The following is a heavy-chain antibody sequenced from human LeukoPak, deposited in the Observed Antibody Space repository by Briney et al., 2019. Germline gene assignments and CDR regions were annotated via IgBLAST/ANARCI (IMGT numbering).Heavy chain of an antibody. CDR2: ISAYNGNT. D-gene: IGHD6-13*01. V-gene: IGHV1-18*01. J-gene: IGHJ4*02. Sequence: APVKVSCKASGYTFTSYGISWVRQAPVQGLEWMGWISAYNGNTNYAQKLQGRVTMTTDTSTSTAYMELRSLRSDDTAVYYCARDLALIAAAGTSPDYWGQGTLVTVSS. CDR1: GYTFTSYG. CDR3: ARDLALIAAAGTSPDY.